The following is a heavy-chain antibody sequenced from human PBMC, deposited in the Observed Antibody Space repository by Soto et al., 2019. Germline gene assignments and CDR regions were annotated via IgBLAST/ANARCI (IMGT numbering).Heavy chain of an antibody. CDR3: ARGRGVNVHVWLDYYYYGMDV. CDR1: GYTFTSYY. CDR2: INPSGGST. Sequence: VSVKVSCKASGYTFTSYYMRWVRQAPGQGLEWMGIINPSGGSTSYAQKFQGRVTMTRDTSTSTVYMELSSLRPEDTAVYYCARGRGVNVHVWLDYYYYGMDVWGQGTTVTVSS. D-gene: IGHD3-10*01. J-gene: IGHJ6*02. V-gene: IGHV1-46*03.